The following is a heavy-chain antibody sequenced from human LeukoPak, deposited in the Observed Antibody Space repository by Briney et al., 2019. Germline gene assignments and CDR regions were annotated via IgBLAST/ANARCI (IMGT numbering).Heavy chain of an antibody. CDR3: ASSRYSSSWYGGNNY. CDR2: INNSGTRT. J-gene: IGHJ4*02. D-gene: IGHD6-13*01. V-gene: IGHV3-20*04. Sequence: GGTLRLSCAASGITIRNYGMTWVRQAPGRGLQWVSSINNSGTRTFYADSVKGRFTISRDNAKNSLYLQMNSLRAEDTALYYCASSRYSSSWYGGNNYWGQGTLVTVSS. CDR1: GITIRNYG.